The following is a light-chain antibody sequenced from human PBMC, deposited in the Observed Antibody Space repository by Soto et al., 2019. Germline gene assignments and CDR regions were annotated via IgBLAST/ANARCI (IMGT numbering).Light chain of an antibody. CDR2: GAS. CDR1: QGVSSGY. V-gene: IGKV3-20*01. CDR3: QHYGRLQRT. Sequence: EIVLTQSPGTLSLSPGERATLSCRASQGVSSGYLAWYQQSPGQAPRLLIYGASSRATGIPDRFSGSGFGTDFTLTISRLEPEDFAVYYCQHYGRLQRTFGQGTKVEIK. J-gene: IGKJ1*01.